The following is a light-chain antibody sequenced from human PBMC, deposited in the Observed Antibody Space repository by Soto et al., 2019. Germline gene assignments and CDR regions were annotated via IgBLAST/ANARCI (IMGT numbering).Light chain of an antibody. V-gene: IGKV3-20*01. Sequence: EIMMTQSPATLSVSPGERATLSCRASQSVSSSYLAWYQQKPGQAPRLLLYGTSSRATGIPERFSGSGSGTDFTLTISRLEPEDFAVYYCQHYGSSRTFGQGTKVDIK. CDR1: QSVSSSY. CDR2: GTS. CDR3: QHYGSSRT. J-gene: IGKJ1*01.